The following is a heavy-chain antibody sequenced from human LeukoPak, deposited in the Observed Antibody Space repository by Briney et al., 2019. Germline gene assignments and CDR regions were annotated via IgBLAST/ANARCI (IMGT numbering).Heavy chain of an antibody. CDR3: ARDRTTVVPNWYFDL. J-gene: IGHJ2*01. CDR2: INPSGGST. Sequence: GASVKVSCKASGYTFTSYYMHWVRRAPGQGLEWMGIINPSGGSTSYAQKFQGRVTMTRDMSTSTVYMELGSLRSEDTAVYYCARDRTTVVPNWYFDLWGRGTLVTVSS. CDR1: GYTFTSYY. D-gene: IGHD4-23*01. V-gene: IGHV1-46*01.